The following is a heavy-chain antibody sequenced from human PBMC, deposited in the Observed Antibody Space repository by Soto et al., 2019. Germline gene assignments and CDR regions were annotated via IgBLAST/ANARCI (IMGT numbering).Heavy chain of an antibody. V-gene: IGHV1-2*02. CDR3: ASRYCSSTSCHYGMDV. CDR1: GYTFTGYY. D-gene: IGHD2-2*01. Sequence: ASVKVSCKASGYTFTGYYMHWVRQAPGQGLEWMGWINPNSGGTNYAQKFQGRVTMTRDTSISTAYMELSRLRSDDMAVYYCASRYCSSTSCHYGMDVWGQGTTVTVSS. J-gene: IGHJ6*02. CDR2: INPNSGGT.